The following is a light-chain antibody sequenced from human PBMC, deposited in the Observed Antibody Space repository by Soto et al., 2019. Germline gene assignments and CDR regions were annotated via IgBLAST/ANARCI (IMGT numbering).Light chain of an antibody. CDR1: QTISSW. Sequence: DIQMTQSPSTLSGSVGDRVTITCRASQTISSWLAWYQQKPGKAPKLLIYKASTLKSGVPSRFSGSGSGTDFTLTISSLQPEDFATYYCQQSYSTTSITFGQGTRRRL. J-gene: IGKJ5*01. V-gene: IGKV1-5*03. CDR2: KAS. CDR3: QQSYSTTSIT.